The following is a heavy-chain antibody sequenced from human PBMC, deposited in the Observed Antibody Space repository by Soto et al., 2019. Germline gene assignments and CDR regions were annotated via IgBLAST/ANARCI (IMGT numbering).Heavy chain of an antibody. CDR2: IVPLLGIT. V-gene: IGHV1-69*17. Sequence: QAQLMQSGAEVKKPGSSVKVSCKASGGTFSGYAISWVRQAPGQGLEWMGGIVPLLGITNYAQKFQGRIKNGPGRSTGTGHIDPRSLRTEGTAGYYLSRSPRRITGTTSSEDFQHWGQGTLVSVSS. CDR1: GGTFSGYA. J-gene: IGHJ1*01. CDR3: SRSPRRITGTTSSEDFQH. D-gene: IGHD1-20*01.